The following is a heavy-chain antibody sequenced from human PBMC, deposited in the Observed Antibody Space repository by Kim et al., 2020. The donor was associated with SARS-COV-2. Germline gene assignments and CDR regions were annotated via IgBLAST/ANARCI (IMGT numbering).Heavy chain of an antibody. CDR1: GFTFSGNW. CDR3: AKHGDWNFED. CDR2: IKQDGSEK. Sequence: GGSLRHSCAASGFTFSGNWMTWVRQAPGKGLEWVANIKQDGSEKYYVDSVKGRFTISRDNAENSLYLQMNSLRAEDTAVYYCAKHGDWNFEDWGQGTLVTVSS. V-gene: IGHV3-7*01. D-gene: IGHD4-17*01. J-gene: IGHJ4*02.